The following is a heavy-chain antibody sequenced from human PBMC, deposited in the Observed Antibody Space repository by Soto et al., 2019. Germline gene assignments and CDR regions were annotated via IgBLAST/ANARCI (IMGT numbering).Heavy chain of an antibody. Sequence: SQTLSLTCAVYGGSFSGHYWSWIRQAPGKGLEWIGEINHTGRNNYNPSLKSRVTMSIDMSKSQVSLRLSSVTAADKGVYYCARGGSNDWQVAFDIWGQGTMDTVSS. J-gene: IGHJ3*02. CDR1: GGSFSGHY. CDR2: INHTGRN. V-gene: IGHV4-34*01. CDR3: ARGGSNDWQVAFDI. D-gene: IGHD3-9*01.